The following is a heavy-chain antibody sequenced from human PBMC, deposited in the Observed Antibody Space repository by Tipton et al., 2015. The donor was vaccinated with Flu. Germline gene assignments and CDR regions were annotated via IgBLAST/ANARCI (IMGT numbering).Heavy chain of an antibody. CDR2: IYHSGNT. CDR1: GYSISTGYY. D-gene: IGHD2/OR15-2a*01. J-gene: IGHJ4*02. CDR3: ARLSTGYYHF. V-gene: IGHV4-38-2*02. Sequence: TQSLTCTISGYSISTGYYWGWIRQPPGKGLEWIASIYHSGNTFYNPSLKSRVTISVDTSKNQISLKLTPVTAADTAVYFCARLSTGYYHFWGPGTLVTVSS.